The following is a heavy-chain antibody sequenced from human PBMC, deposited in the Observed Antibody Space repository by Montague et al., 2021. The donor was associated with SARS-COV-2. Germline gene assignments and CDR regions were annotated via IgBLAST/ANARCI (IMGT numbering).Heavy chain of an antibody. Sequence: SETLSLTCAVYTEAFNGYYWTCLRQPPGKGLLWIGEVSHPGSAKYNPPLNSRVTITADTYRKQVSPRLTSVTAADTTTNYCARGVNNRWIFVVSGRYYFAYWGQGNMVAVSA. D-gene: IGHD3-22*01. V-gene: IGHV4-34*01. CDR1: TEAFNGYY. CDR2: VSHPGSA. J-gene: IGHJ4*02. CDR3: ARGVNNRWIFVVSGRYYFAY.